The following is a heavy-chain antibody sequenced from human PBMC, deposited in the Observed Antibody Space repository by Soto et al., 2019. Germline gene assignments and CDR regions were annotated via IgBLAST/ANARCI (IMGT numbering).Heavy chain of an antibody. CDR3: ARGGTWPTKFDY. CDR1: GGSFSGYY. Sequence: SETLSLTCAVDGGSFSGYYWSWIRQPPGKGLEWIAEINHSGSTNYNPSLKSRVTMSLGTSKNQFSLKVSSVTAADTAVYYCARGGTWPTKFDYWGQGTLVTVSS. CDR2: INHSGST. J-gene: IGHJ4*02. V-gene: IGHV4-34*01.